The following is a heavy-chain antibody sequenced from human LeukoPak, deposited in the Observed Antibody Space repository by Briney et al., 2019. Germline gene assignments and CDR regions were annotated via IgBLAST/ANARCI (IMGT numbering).Heavy chain of an antibody. CDR1: GGSISSGGYY. Sequence: SETLSLTCTVSGGSISSGGYYWSWIRQHPGKGLEWIGYIYYSGSTYYNPSLKSRVTISVDTSKNQFSLKRSSVTAADTAVYYCARRPQLGWYFDLWGRGTLVTVSS. D-gene: IGHD6-6*01. CDR2: IYYSGST. V-gene: IGHV4-31*03. J-gene: IGHJ2*01. CDR3: ARRPQLGWYFDL.